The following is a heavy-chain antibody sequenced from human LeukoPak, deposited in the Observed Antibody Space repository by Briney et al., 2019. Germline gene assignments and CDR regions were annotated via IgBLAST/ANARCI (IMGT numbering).Heavy chain of an antibody. CDR2: ISGSGGST. J-gene: IGHJ4*02. D-gene: IGHD4-17*01. V-gene: IGHV3-23*01. CDR1: GGSISSYY. CDR3: AKVSPYGDYFDY. Sequence: ETLSLTCTVSGGSISSYYWSWVRQAPGKGLEWVSAISGSGGSTYYADSVKGRFTISRDNSKNTLYLQMNSLRAEDTAVYYCAKVSPYGDYFDYWGQGTLVTVSS.